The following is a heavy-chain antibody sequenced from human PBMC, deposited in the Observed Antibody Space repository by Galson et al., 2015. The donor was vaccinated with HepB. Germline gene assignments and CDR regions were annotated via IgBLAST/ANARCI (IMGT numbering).Heavy chain of an antibody. Sequence: SLRLSCAASGFTFSSYAMSWVRQAPGKGLEWVSAISGSGGSTYYADSVKGRFTISRDNSKNTLYLQMNSLRAEDTAVYYCAKVSYGDYFLVVRWLRYYFDYWGQGTLVTVSS. J-gene: IGHJ4*02. CDR1: GFTFSSYA. CDR2: ISGSGGST. V-gene: IGHV3-23*01. D-gene: IGHD4-17*01. CDR3: AKVSYGDYFLVVRWLRYYFDY.